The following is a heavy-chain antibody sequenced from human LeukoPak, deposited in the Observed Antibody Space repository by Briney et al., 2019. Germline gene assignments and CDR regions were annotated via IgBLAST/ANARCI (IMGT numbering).Heavy chain of an antibody. CDR1: GGSISSGSYY. CDR2: IYTSGSS. D-gene: IGHD2-21*01. V-gene: IGHV4-61*02. Sequence: PSQTLFLTCTVSGGSISSGSYYWSWIRQPAGKGLEWIGRIYTSGSSNYNPSLKSRVTISVDTSKNQFSLKLSSVTAADTAVYYCARGRGFCGGDCPDFDLWGRGTLVTVSS. J-gene: IGHJ2*01. CDR3: ARGRGFCGGDCPDFDL.